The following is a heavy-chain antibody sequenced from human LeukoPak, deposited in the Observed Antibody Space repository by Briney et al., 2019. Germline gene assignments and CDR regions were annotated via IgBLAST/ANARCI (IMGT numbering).Heavy chain of an antibody. CDR3: ARGRGIAARPRVGFDP. J-gene: IGHJ5*02. D-gene: IGHD6-6*01. V-gene: IGHV3-48*04. Sequence: GGSLRLSCAASGFNFSTYNVNWVRQAPGKGLDWVSYISSSSRTGYYADSVKGRFTISRDNAKSTLYLQMNSLRAEDTAVYYCARGRGIAARPRVGFDPWGQGTLVTVSS. CDR2: ISSSSRTG. CDR1: GFNFSTYN.